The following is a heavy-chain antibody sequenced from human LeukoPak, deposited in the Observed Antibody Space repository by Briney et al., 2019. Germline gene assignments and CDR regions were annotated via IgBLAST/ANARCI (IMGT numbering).Heavy chain of an antibody. CDR2: ISYDGSNK. Sequence: PGGSLRLSCAASGFTFSSYAMHWVRQAPGKGLEWVAVISYDGSNKYYADSVKGRFTISRDNSKNTLYLQMNSLRAEDTAVYYCARDPGYSYGYDWFDPWGQGTLVTVSS. CDR3: ARDPGYSYGYDWFDP. J-gene: IGHJ5*02. V-gene: IGHV3-30-3*01. CDR1: GFTFSSYA. D-gene: IGHD5-18*01.